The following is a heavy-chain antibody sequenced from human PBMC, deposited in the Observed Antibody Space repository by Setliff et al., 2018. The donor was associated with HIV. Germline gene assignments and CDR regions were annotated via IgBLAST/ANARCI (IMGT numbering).Heavy chain of an antibody. CDR1: GYSPGNYG. D-gene: IGHD1-26*01. CDR3: AYRRGGWELRV. J-gene: IGHJ4*02. CDR2: ISVNTGDV. Sequence: ASVKVSCKASGYSPGNYGIAWVRQARGQGLEWLGWISVNTGDVFYAQTFQGRVTMTADASTGTVHMDLRGLTFDDSAIYFCAYRRGGWELRVWGQGTSVT. V-gene: IGHV1-18*01.